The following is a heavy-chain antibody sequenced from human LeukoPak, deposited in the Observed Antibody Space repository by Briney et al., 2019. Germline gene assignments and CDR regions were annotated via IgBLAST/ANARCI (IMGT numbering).Heavy chain of an antibody. V-gene: IGHV4-30-2*01. CDR1: GGSISSGGYS. J-gene: IGHJ6*02. CDR2: IYHSGST. CDR3: ARGDSYYGMDV. Sequence: PSETLSLTCAVSGGSISSGGYSWSWIRRPPGKGLEWIGYIYHSGSTYYNPSLKSRVTISVDRSKNQFSLKLSSVTAADTAVYYCARGDSYYGMDVWGQGTTVTVSS.